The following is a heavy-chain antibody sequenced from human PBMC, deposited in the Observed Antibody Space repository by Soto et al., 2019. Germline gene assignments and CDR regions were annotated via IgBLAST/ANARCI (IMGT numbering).Heavy chain of an antibody. CDR1: GFTFSNYI. V-gene: IGHV3-30-3*01. D-gene: IGHD6-19*01. CDR3: ARDPHGSGWYEWVSMTLSIDFDY. J-gene: IGHJ4*02. CDR2: ISSDGSNK. Sequence: QVQLVESGRGVVQPGRSLRLSCKASGFTFSNYIMHWVRQAPGKGLEWVAVISSDGSNKYYADSVKGRFTISRDNSKNTLYLQMNSLRAQDTAVYYCARDPHGSGWYEWVSMTLSIDFDYWGQGTLVTVSS.